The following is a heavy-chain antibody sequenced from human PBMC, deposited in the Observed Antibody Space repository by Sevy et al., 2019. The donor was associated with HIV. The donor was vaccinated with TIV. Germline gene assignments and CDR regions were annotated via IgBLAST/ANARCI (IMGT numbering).Heavy chain of an antibody. Sequence: GGSLRLSCAASGFTFRTYGMHWVRQAPGKGLEWVAVIWFDGSNTYYVDSVKGRFTISRDIAKNTLHLQMNSLRAEDTAVYYCARDLEFYDYGDYGPAFMPDYWGQGTLVTVSS. J-gene: IGHJ4*02. CDR1: GFTFRTYG. CDR3: ARDLEFYDYGDYGPAFMPDY. D-gene: IGHD4-17*01. CDR2: IWFDGSNT. V-gene: IGHV3-33*01.